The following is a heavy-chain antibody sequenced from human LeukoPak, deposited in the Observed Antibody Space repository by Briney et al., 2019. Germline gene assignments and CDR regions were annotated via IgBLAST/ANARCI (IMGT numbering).Heavy chain of an antibody. CDR1: GVTFSSYG. Sequence: GGSLRLSCAASGVTFSSYGMHWVRQAPGKGLEWVAFIRYDGSNKYYADSVKGRFTISRDNSKNTLYLQMNSLRAEDTAVYYCANTPDVLRYFVWLLYEYGMDVWGQGTTVTVSS. V-gene: IGHV3-30*02. CDR3: ANTPDVLRYFVWLLYEYGMDV. CDR2: IRYDGSNK. J-gene: IGHJ6*02. D-gene: IGHD3-9*01.